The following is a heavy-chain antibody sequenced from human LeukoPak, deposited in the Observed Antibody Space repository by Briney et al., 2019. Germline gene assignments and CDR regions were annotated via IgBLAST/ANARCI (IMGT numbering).Heavy chain of an antibody. V-gene: IGHV4-59*08. CDR3: ARSVNSGWYYGALDI. D-gene: IGHD6-19*01. CDR2: IFYSGST. Sequence: PSETLSLTCTVSGGSIGSYYWYWIRQPPGKGQEWIGYIFYSGSTNYNPSLKSRVTISVDTSKNQFSLKLSSVTAADTAVYYCARSVNSGWYYGALDIWGQGTMVTVSS. CDR1: GGSIGSYY. J-gene: IGHJ3*02.